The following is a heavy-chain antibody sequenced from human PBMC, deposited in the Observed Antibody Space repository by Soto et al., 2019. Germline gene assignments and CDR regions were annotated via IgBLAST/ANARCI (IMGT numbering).Heavy chain of an antibody. J-gene: IGHJ4*02. CDR1: GGSFSGYY. D-gene: IGHD2-21*02. CDR3: ARSPMGLLCRYSFDD. V-gene: IGHV4-34*01. Sequence: QVQLQQWGAGLLKPSETLSLTCAVYGGSFSGYYWSWIRQPPGKGLEWIGQINYSGRTNYNPSLKSRVTISVDTSKNQFSLKLSSVTAADTAVYYCARSPMGLLCRYSFDDWGQGTLVTVSS. CDR2: INYSGRT.